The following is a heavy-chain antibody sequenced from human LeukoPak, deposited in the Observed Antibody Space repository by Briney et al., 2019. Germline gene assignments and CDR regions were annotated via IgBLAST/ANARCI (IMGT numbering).Heavy chain of an antibody. CDR1: GGSISSSSYY. CDR3: ASFGGYSSTFSNY. D-gene: IGHD6-13*01. J-gene: IGHJ4*02. Sequence: PSETLSLTCTVSGGSISSSSYYWGWIRQPPGKGLEWIGSIYYSGSTYYNPSLKSRVTLSVDTSKNQFSLKLSSVTAADTAVYYCASFGGYSSTFSNYWGQGTLVTVSS. V-gene: IGHV4-39*01. CDR2: IYYSGST.